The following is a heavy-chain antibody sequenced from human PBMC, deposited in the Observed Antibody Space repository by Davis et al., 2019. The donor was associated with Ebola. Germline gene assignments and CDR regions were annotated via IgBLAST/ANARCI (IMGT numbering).Heavy chain of an antibody. CDR2: MNPNSGNT. CDR1: GYTFTDYD. J-gene: IGHJ4*02. Sequence: ASVKVSCKASGYTFTDYDINWVRQATGLGLEWMGWMNPNSGNTGYAQRFQGRVTMTRDTSISTAYMELSSLTSEDTAVYYCARDSSGWYDYWGQGTLVTVSS. V-gene: IGHV1-8*01. D-gene: IGHD6-19*01. CDR3: ARDSSGWYDY.